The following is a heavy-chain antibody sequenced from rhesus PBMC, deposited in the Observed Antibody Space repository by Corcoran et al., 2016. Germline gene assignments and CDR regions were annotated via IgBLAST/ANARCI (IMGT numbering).Heavy chain of an antibody. D-gene: IGHD3-34*01. Sequence: QLQLQESGPGLVKPSETLSVTCAVSGGSISSSYWSWIRQAPGKGLVWIGYIYGSGSSTNYHPSLKSRVTLSVDTSKNQLSLKLSSVTTADTAVYYCARDGGYYGLDSWGQGVVVTVSS. CDR2: IYGSGSST. CDR1: GGSISSSY. J-gene: IGHJ6*01. V-gene: IGHV4-169*02. CDR3: ARDGGYYGLDS.